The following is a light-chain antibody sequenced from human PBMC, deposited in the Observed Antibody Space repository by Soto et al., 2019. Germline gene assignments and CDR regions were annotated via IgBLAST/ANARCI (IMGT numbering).Light chain of an antibody. CDR3: QVWDIRSDHVV. CDR1: NVGSKS. CDR2: DDS. J-gene: IGLJ2*01. V-gene: IGLV3-21*02. Sequence: SYELTEPPSLSVAPGQTATITCGGDNVGSKSVHWYQQKPGQAPILVVFDDSDRPSGIPERFSGSNSGNTATLTISRVEAADEADYYCQVWDIRSDHVVFGGGTQLTV.